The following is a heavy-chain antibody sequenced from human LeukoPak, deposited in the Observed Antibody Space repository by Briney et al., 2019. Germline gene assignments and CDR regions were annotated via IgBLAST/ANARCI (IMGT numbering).Heavy chain of an antibody. CDR1: GFTVSSNY. D-gene: IGHD3-9*01. Sequence: GGSLRLSCAASGFTVSSNYMSWVRQAPGKGLEWVSAISGSGGSTYYADSVKGRFTISRDNSKNTLYLQMNSLRAEDTAVYYCAKDLIYYDILTGRSPMIFDIWGQGTMVTVSS. CDR3: AKDLIYYDILTGRSPMIFDI. V-gene: IGHV3-23*01. CDR2: ISGSGGST. J-gene: IGHJ3*02.